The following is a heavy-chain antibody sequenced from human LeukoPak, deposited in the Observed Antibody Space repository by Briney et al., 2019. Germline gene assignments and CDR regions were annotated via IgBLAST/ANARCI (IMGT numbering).Heavy chain of an antibody. CDR3: ARPMVRGVTSRMDV. J-gene: IGHJ6*02. CDR1: GGTFSSYA. CDR2: IIPIFGTA. Sequence: SVKVSCKAPGGTFSSYAISWVRQAPGQGLEWMGGIIPIFGTANYAQKLQGRVTITADESTSTAYMELSSLRSEDTAVYYCARPMVRGVTSRMDVWGQGTTVTVSS. V-gene: IGHV1-69*13. D-gene: IGHD3-10*01.